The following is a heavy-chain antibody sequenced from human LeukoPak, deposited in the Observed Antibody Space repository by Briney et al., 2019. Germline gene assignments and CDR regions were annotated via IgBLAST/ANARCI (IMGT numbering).Heavy chain of an antibody. CDR2: IIPIFGTA. V-gene: IGHV1-69*05. Sequence: ASVKVSCKASGGTFSSYAISWVRQAPGQGLEWMGGIIPIFGTANYAQKFQGRVTITTDESTSTAYMEQSSLRSEDTAVYYCARVGYSSSWHYAFDIWGQGTMVTVSS. CDR3: ARVGYSSSWHYAFDI. J-gene: IGHJ3*02. D-gene: IGHD6-13*01. CDR1: GGTFSSYA.